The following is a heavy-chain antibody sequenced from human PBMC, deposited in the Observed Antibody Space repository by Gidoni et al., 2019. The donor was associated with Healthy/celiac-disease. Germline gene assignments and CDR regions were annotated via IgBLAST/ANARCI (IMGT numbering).Heavy chain of an antibody. J-gene: IGHJ3*02. Sequence: QVQLVQSGAEVKKPGASVKVSCKASGYTFTSYYMHWVRQAPGQGLEWMGIINPSGGSTSYAQKFQGRVTMTRDTSTSTVYMELSSLRSEDTAEYYCARVHASDAFDIWGQGTMVTVSS. CDR1: GYTFTSYY. CDR3: ARVHASDAFDI. CDR2: INPSGGST. V-gene: IGHV1-46*01.